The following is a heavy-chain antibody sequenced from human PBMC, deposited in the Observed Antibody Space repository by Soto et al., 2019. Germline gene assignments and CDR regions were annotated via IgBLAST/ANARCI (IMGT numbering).Heavy chain of an antibody. CDR2: IIPIFGTA. Sequence: QVQLVQSGAEVKKPGSSVKVSCKASGGTFSSYAISWVRQAPGQGLEWMGGIIPIFGTANYAQKFQGRVSITGDDSTSTAYMGLGSLRSEATAVYYCARDRSSSWEEGAPLDYWGQGTLVTVSS. V-gene: IGHV1-69*12. CDR3: ARDRSSSWEEGAPLDY. D-gene: IGHD6-13*01. CDR1: GGTFSSYA. J-gene: IGHJ4*02.